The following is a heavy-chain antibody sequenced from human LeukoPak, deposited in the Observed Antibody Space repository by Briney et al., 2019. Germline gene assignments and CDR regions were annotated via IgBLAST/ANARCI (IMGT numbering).Heavy chain of an antibody. V-gene: IGHV3-7*01. CDR2: INQGGSDK. D-gene: IGHD1-14*01. CDR1: GFTFSGHW. CDR3: TRDRSRAEDD. Sequence: PGGSLRLSCAASGFTFSGHWMSWVRQAPGKGLEWVANINQGGSDKYYVDSVEGRFTISRDNANNLLYLKMNSLRGEDTAVYYCTRDRSRAEDDWGQGTLVTVSS. J-gene: IGHJ4*02.